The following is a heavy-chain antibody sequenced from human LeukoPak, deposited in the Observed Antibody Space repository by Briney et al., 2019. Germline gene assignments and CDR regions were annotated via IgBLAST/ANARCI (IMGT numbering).Heavy chain of an antibody. CDR1: GYTFTGYY. V-gene: IGHV1-69*04. J-gene: IGHJ4*02. CDR2: IIPILGIA. D-gene: IGHD3-10*01. CDR3: ARDLKLWFGELTHFDY. Sequence: SVKVSCKASGYTFTGYYMHWVRQAPGQGLEWMGRIIPILGIANYAQKFQGRVTITADKSTSTAYMELSSLRSEDTAVYYCARDLKLWFGELTHFDYWGQGTLVTVSS.